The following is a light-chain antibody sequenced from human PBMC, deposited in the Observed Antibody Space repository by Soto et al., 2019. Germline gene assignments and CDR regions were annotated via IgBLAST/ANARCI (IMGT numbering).Light chain of an antibody. Sequence: DIQMTQSPSSLSASVGDRVTITCRAGKSISSYLNWYQQKPGKAPKLLIYAASSLQSGVPSRFSGSGSGTDFTLTISSLQHEDFATYFCHQTYITPYTFGQGTKLEIK. CDR1: KSISSY. V-gene: IGKV1-39*01. J-gene: IGKJ2*01. CDR2: AAS. CDR3: HQTYITPYT.